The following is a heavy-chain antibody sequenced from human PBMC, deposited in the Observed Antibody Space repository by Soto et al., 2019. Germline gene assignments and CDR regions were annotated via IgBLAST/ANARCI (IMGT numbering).Heavy chain of an antibody. V-gene: IGHV4-34*01. CDR1: GGSFSGYY. J-gene: IGHJ4*02. CDR3: ARRVIYDFWSGYAPALKSPFDY. CDR2: INHSGST. D-gene: IGHD3-3*01. Sequence: SETLSLTGAVYGGSFSGYYRSWVRQPPGKGLEWIGEINHSGSTNYNPSLKSRVTRSVDTSKNQFSLKLSSVTAADTAVYYCARRVIYDFWSGYAPALKSPFDYWGQGTLVTVSS.